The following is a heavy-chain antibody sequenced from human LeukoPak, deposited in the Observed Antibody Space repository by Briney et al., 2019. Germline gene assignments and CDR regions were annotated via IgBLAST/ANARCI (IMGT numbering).Heavy chain of an antibody. CDR3: AKPGLLWFGELLGDYFDY. Sequence: GGSLRLSCAASGFTFSSYGMHWVRQAPGKGLEWVAVISYDGSNKYYADSVKGRFTIPRDNSKNTLYLQMNSLRAEDTAVYYCAKPGLLWFGELLGDYFDYWGQGTLVTVSS. V-gene: IGHV3-30*18. CDR1: GFTFSSYG. CDR2: ISYDGSNK. J-gene: IGHJ4*02. D-gene: IGHD3-10*01.